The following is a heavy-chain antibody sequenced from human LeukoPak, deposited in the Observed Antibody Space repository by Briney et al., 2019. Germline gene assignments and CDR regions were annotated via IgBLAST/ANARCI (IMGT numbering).Heavy chain of an antibody. V-gene: IGHV3-30*18. D-gene: IGHD4-17*01. Sequence: GGSLRLSCAASGFTFSSYGMHWVRQAPGKGLEWVAVISYDGSNKYYADSVKGRFTISRDNSKNTLYLQMNSLRAEDTAVYYCAKPYGDHGDYYWYFDLWGRGTLVTVSS. CDR1: GFTFSSYG. J-gene: IGHJ2*01. CDR3: AKPYGDHGDYYWYFDL. CDR2: ISYDGSNK.